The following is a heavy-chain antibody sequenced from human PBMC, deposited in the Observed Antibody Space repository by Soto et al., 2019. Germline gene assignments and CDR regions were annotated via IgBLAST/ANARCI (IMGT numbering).Heavy chain of an antibody. CDR3: SKKGPYGDYPYNFDY. D-gene: IGHD4-17*01. CDR1: GFTFSSYA. Sequence: PGGSLRLSCAASGFTFSSYAMSWVRQAPGKGLEWVSAISGSGGSTYYADSVKGRFTISRDNSKNTLYLQMNSLRAEDTAVYYCSKKGPYGDYPYNFDYWGQGSLVTVSS. J-gene: IGHJ4*02. CDR2: ISGSGGST. V-gene: IGHV3-23*01.